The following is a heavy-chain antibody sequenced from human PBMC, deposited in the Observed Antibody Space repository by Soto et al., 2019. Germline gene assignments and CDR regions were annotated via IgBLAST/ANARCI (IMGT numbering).Heavy chain of an antibody. CDR2: IWYDGSNK. D-gene: IGHD2-21*01. Sequence: QVQLVESGGGVVQPGRSLRLSCAASGFTFRSHGMHWVRQAPGKGPEWVAVIWYDGSNKYYADSAKGRFTISRDNSKNTLYLQKNSLRVEDTAVYYCAREGYGGEAPFDFWGQGTLVTVSS. J-gene: IGHJ4*01. CDR3: AREGYGGEAPFDF. CDR1: GFTFRSHG. V-gene: IGHV3-33*01.